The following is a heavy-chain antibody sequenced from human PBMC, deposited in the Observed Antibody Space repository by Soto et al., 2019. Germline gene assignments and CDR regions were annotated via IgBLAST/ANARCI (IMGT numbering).Heavy chain of an antibody. V-gene: IGHV3-30*18. J-gene: IGHJ6*02. CDR1: GFTFSSYG. Sequence: QVQLVESGGGVVQPGRSLRLSCAASGFTFSSYGMHWVRQAPGKGLERVAAISYDGSNKYYADCVKGRFTISRDNSKNALYLQMNSLRAEDTAVYYCAKIGHYDFWRSSGMDVWGQGTTVTVSS. CDR2: ISYDGSNK. CDR3: AKIGHYDFWRSSGMDV. D-gene: IGHD3-3*01.